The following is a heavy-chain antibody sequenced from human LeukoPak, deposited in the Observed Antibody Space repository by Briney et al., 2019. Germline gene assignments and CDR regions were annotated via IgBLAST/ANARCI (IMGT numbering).Heavy chain of an antibody. CDR3: ARGRGHMDV. D-gene: IGHD3-10*01. CDR1: GGSISSYY. J-gene: IGHJ6*03. Sequence: SETLSLTCTVSGGSISSYYWSWIRQPPGKGLEWIGYIYYSGSTNYNPSLKSRVTISVDTSKNQFSLKLSSVTAADTAVYYCARGRGHMDVWGKGTTVTVSS. V-gene: IGHV4-59*12. CDR2: IYYSGST.